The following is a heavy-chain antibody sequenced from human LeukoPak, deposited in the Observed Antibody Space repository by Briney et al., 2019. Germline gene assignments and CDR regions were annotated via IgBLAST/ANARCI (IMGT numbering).Heavy chain of an antibody. CDR3: ARVGNPYYYYYMDV. CDR1: GFTFSSYG. CDR2: IWYDGSNK. J-gene: IGHJ6*03. D-gene: IGHD4-23*01. Sequence: GGSLRLSCAASGFTFSSYGMHWVRQAPGKGLEWAAVIWYDGSNKYYADSVKGRFTISRDNSKNTLYLQMNSLRAEDTAVYYCARVGNPYYYYYMDVWGKGTTVTVSS. V-gene: IGHV3-33*01.